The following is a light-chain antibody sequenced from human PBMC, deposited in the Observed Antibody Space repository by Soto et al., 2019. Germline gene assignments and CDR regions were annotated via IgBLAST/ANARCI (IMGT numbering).Light chain of an antibody. CDR2: LGS. CDR1: QSLLHSNGYNY. Sequence: DIVMTQSPLSLPVTPGEPASISCRSSQSLLHSNGYNYLDWYLQKPGQSPRLLIYLGSNRASGVPDRFSGSGSGTDFTLKTSRVEAEDVGVYYCMQALQTPLFTFGPGTKVDIK. CDR3: MQALQTPLFT. V-gene: IGKV2-28*01. J-gene: IGKJ3*01.